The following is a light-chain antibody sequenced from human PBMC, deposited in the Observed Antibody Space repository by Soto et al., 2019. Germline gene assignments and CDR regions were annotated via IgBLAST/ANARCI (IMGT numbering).Light chain of an antibody. CDR1: HIVTSRY. CDR2: GAS. J-gene: IGKJ5*01. CDR3: QKYNNWLPRT. V-gene: IGKV3-15*01. Sequence: EIVLTQSPGTLSLSPGERATLSCRASHIVTSRYLAWYQQKPGQAPRLLIYGASNRATGIPDRFSGSGSGTEFTLTISSLQSEDFAVYYCQKYNNWLPRTFGQGTRLEIK.